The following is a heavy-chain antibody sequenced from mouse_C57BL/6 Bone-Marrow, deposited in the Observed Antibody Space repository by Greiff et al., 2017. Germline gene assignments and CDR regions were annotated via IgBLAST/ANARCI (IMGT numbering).Heavy chain of an antibody. CDR3: TIDYYYYAMDY. D-gene: IGHD2-4*01. V-gene: IGHV14-4*01. CDR2: IDPENGDT. CDR1: GFNIKDDY. Sequence: VQLKESGAELVRPGASVKLSCTASGFNIKDDYMHWVKQRPEQGLEWIGWIDPENGDTEYASKFQGKATITADTSSNTAYLQLSSLTSEDTAVYYCTIDYYYYAMDYWGQGTSVTVSS. J-gene: IGHJ4*01.